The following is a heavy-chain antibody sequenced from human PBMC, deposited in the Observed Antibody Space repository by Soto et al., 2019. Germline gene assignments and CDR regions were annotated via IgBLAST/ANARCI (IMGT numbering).Heavy chain of an antibody. CDR2: ISSSGSFM. V-gene: IGHV3-21*01. J-gene: IGHJ5*01. D-gene: IGHD1-26*01. CDR1: GFSFSSDS. CDR3: ARDPPSGATFYWFDS. Sequence: PGGSLRLSCAASGFSFSSDSMGWVRQAPGKGLEWVASISSSGSFMNYADSVKGRFTISRDNAKNSLYLQMRSLKDDDTAVYYCARDPPSGATFYWFDSWGQGTLVTVSS.